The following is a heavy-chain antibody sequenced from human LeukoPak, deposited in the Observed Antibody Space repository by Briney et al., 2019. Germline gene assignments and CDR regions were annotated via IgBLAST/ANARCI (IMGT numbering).Heavy chain of an antibody. CDR3: ARRARRGSSGYYEFDY. CDR2: MNPNSGNT. D-gene: IGHD3-22*01. CDR1: GYTFTSYD. V-gene: IGHV1-8*01. J-gene: IGHJ4*02. Sequence: ASVKVSCKASGYTFTSYDINWVRQATGQGLEWMGWMNPNSGNTGYAQKFQGRVTMTRNTSISTAYMELSSLRSEDTAVYYCARRARRGSSGYYEFDYWGQGTLVTVSS.